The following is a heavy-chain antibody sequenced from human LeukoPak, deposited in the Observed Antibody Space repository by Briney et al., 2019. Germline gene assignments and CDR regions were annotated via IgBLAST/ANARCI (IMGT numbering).Heavy chain of an antibody. Sequence: GGSLRLSCAASGITVSSNYMTWVRPAPGKGLEWVSVLYSGGSAHYADSVMGRFTISRDNSKNTLYLHMNSLRAEDTAMFYCARSKLERGAFDIWGLGTMVTVSS. D-gene: IGHD1-1*01. CDR1: GITVSSNY. CDR2: LYSGGSA. J-gene: IGHJ3*02. CDR3: ARSKLERGAFDI. V-gene: IGHV3-66*01.